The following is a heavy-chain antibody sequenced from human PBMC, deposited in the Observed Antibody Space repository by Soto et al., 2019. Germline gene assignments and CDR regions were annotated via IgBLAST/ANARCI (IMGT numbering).Heavy chain of an antibody. CDR3: ARSITRGLHYYYYGMDV. J-gene: IGHJ6*02. D-gene: IGHD5-18*01. CDR1: GGSVSSGSYY. V-gene: IGHV4-61*01. CDR2: INYSGST. Sequence: PSETLSLTCTVSGGSVSSGSYYWSWIRQPPGKGLEWIGDINYSGSTNYNPSLKSRVTISVDTSKNQFSLKLSSVTAADTAVYYCARSITRGLHYYYYGMDVWGQGTTVTVSS.